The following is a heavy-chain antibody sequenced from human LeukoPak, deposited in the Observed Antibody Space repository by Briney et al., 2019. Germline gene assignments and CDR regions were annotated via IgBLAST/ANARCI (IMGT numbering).Heavy chain of an antibody. Sequence: GGSLRLSCSASGFTFSSFLMHWVRQAPGKGLEWVAVISSDGDDKYYADSVKGRFRIARDNSKKTLFLQMNGLRTEDTAVYHCHFVAVTARSPPDAFDVWGQGTLVTVAS. V-gene: IGHV3-30*01. CDR3: HFVAVTARSPPDAFDV. CDR1: GFTFSSFL. D-gene: IGHD2-21*02. CDR2: ISSDGDDK. J-gene: IGHJ3*01.